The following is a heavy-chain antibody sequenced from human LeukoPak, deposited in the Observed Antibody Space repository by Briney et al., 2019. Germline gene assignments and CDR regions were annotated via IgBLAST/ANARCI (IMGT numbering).Heavy chain of an antibody. V-gene: IGHV3-15*07. CDR1: GFTFSDVW. J-gene: IGHJ4*02. Sequence: PGGSLRLCCAASGFTFSDVWMNWVRQAPGMGLEWVGRIKRKSDGETTDYAAPVKGRFTISRDDSKNTLFLQMNNLKTEDTAMYYCTADTPSSSAQAFDYWGQGTLVTVSS. D-gene: IGHD6-19*01. CDR2: IKRKSDGETT. CDR3: TADTPSSSAQAFDY.